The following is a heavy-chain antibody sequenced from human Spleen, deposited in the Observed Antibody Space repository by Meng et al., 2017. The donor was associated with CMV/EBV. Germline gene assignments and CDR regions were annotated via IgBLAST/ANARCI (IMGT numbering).Heavy chain of an antibody. J-gene: IGHJ4*02. Sequence: SLGLSCAASGFIFSSFAMTWVRQAPGKGLEWVSTIHYHGNDYGDSVKGRFTVSRDDAKNMVYLQMNSLRDEDTAVYYCVKGRSLFDYWGRGTLVTVSS. CDR1: GFIFSSFA. CDR3: VKGRSLFDY. CDR2: IHYHGN. V-gene: IGHV3-23*03.